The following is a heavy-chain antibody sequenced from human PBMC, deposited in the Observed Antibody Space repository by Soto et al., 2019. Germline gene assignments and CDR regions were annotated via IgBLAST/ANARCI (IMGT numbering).Heavy chain of an antibody. CDR3: ARQLDSSSWYAFGY. V-gene: IGHV5-10-1*01. J-gene: IGHJ4*02. CDR2: IDPSDSYT. CDR1: GYSFTSYW. D-gene: IGHD6-13*01. Sequence: PGESLKISCNGSGYSFTSYWITWVRQMPGKGLEWMGRIDPSDSYTNYSPSFQGHVTISADKSISTAYLQWSSLKASDTAMYYCARQLDSSSWYAFGYWGQGTLVTVSS.